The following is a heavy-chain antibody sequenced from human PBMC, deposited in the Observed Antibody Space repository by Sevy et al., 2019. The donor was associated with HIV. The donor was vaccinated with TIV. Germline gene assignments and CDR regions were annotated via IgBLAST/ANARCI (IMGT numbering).Heavy chain of an antibody. J-gene: IGHJ6*03. CDR1: GYTFTSYD. V-gene: IGHV1-8*03. CDR2: MNPNSGNT. Sequence: ASVTVSCKASGYTFTSYDINWVRQATGQGLEWMGWMNPNSGNTGYAQKFQGRVTITRNTSISTAYMELSSLRSEDTAVYYCARVGSSSWRSYYYYYMDVWGKGTTVTVSS. CDR3: ARVGSSSWRSYYYYYMDV. D-gene: IGHD6-13*01.